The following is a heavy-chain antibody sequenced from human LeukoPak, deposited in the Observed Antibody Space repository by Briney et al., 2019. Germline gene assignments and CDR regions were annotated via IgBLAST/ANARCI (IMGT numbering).Heavy chain of an antibody. V-gene: IGHV1-69*05. CDR1: GGTFSSYA. J-gene: IGHJ5*02. CDR2: IIPIFGTA. Sequence: ASVKVSCKASGGTFSSYAISWVRQAPGQGLEWMGGIIPIFGTANYAQKFQGRVTITTDESTSTAYMELSSLRSEDTAVYYCARAREMVTITAWFDPWGQGTLVTVSS. CDR3: ARAREMVTITAWFDP. D-gene: IGHD5-24*01.